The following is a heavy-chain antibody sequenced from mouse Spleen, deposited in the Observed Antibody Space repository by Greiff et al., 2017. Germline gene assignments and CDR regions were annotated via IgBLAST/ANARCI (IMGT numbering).Heavy chain of an antibody. D-gene: IGHD2-2*01. CDR2: INYDGSST. V-gene: IGHV5-16*01. CDR3: AREGLYGYDAGFDY. CDR1: GFTFSDYY. Sequence: EVNVVESEGGLVQPGSSMKLSCTASGFTFSDYYMAWVRQVPEKGLEWVANINYDGSSTYYLDSLKSRFIISRDNAKNILYLQMSSLKSEDTATYYCAREGLYGYDAGFDYWGQGTTLTVSS. J-gene: IGHJ2*01.